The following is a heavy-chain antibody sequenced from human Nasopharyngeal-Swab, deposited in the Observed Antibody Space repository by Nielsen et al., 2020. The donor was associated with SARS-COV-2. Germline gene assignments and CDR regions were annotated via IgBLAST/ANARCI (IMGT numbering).Heavy chain of an antibody. D-gene: IGHD6-19*01. V-gene: IGHV4-34*01. CDR2: INHRGNT. J-gene: IGHJ5*02. CDR3: ARSGYSSGWYDL. Sequence: WIRQPPGKGLEWIGDINHRGNTNYSPSLKSRLTMSVDTSKNQFSLKVSSVTAADTAVYYCARSGYSSGWYDLWGQGTLATVSS.